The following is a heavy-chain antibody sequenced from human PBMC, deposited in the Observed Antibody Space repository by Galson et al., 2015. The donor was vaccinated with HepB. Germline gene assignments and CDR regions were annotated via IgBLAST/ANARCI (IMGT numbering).Heavy chain of an antibody. CDR3: TTGTPPYSSSRYSFYYYNGMDV. CDR2: IKRKTDGGKT. Sequence: SLRLSCAASGFTFSNAWMRWVRQAPGKGLEWVGRIKRKTDGGKTDYAATVKGRFTIARADSKNTLYMQMNSLKTEDTAVYYWTTGTPPYSSSRYSFYYYNGMDVWGQGTTVTVSS. D-gene: IGHD6-13*01. CDR1: GFTFSNAW. V-gene: IGHV3-15*01. J-gene: IGHJ6*02.